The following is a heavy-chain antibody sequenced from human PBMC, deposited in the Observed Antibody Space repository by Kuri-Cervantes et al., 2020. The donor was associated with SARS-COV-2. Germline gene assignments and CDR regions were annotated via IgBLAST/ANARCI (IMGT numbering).Heavy chain of an antibody. CDR1: GFTFSSYA. J-gene: IGHJ4*02. CDR2: ISSSSSYI. Sequence: GGSLRLSCAASGFTFSSYAMHWVRQAPGKGLEWVSSISSSSSYIYYADSVKGRSTISRDNAKNSLYLQMNSLRAEDTAVYYCARNRGSGWPFFDYWGQGTLVTVSS. CDR3: ARNRGSGWPFFDY. D-gene: IGHD6-19*01. V-gene: IGHV3-21*01.